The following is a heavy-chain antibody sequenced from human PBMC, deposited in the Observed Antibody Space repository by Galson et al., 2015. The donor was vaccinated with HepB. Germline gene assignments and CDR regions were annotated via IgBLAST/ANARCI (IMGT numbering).Heavy chain of an antibody. CDR3: ARQVGYGSWYFDL. J-gene: IGHJ2*01. V-gene: IGHV4-39*01. D-gene: IGHD5-12*01. CDR2: IFYSGIT. CDR1: GASIRSEGHW. Sequence: SETLSLTCTVSGASIRSEGHWWGWIRQPPGKGLEWMGSIFYSGITHYNPSLKSRVTMSVDTSKNHFYLNLTSMTAADTAVYYCARQVGYGSWYFDLCGRDILVTVSS.